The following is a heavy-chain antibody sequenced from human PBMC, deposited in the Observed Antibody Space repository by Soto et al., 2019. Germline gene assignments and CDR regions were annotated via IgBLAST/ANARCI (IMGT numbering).Heavy chain of an antibody. CDR1: GGSISSYY. CDR2: IYYSGST. CDR3: ARGYGYSYGYWFDP. V-gene: IGHV4-59*01. D-gene: IGHD5-18*01. J-gene: IGHJ5*02. Sequence: QVQLQESGPGLVKPSETLSLTCTVSGGSISSYYWRWIRQPPGKGLEWIGYIYYSGSTNYNPSLKSRVTISVDTSKNQFSLKLSSVTAADTAVYYCARGYGYSYGYWFDPWGQGTLVTVSS.